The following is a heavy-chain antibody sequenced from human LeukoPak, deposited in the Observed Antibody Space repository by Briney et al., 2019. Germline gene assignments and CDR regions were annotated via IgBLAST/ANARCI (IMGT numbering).Heavy chain of an antibody. D-gene: IGHD3-10*01. V-gene: IGHV1-8*02. CDR3: ATGLWLGKYLDV. Sequence: ASVKVSCKASGYTFTSYDISWVRQAPGQGLEWMGWVNPNSGGTNYAQKFQGRVTMTEDTSTDTAYMELSSLRSEDTAVYYCATGLWLGKYLDVWGKGTTVTISS. CDR1: GYTFTSYD. CDR2: VNPNSGGT. J-gene: IGHJ6*04.